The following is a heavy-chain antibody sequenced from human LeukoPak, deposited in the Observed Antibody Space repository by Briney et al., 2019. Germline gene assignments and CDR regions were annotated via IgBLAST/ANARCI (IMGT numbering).Heavy chain of an antibody. V-gene: IGHV4-59*12. CDR1: AGSISGFF. J-gene: IGHJ5*02. Sequence: SETLSLTCTVSAGSISGFFWSWIRQSPGKGLEWIGYISYSGSTNYNPSLKSRVTMSADTSKNQFSLKLSSVTAADTAVYYCAKDINTVGVIRWFDPWGQGTLVTVSS. CDR3: AKDINTVGVIRWFDP. D-gene: IGHD3-10*01. CDR2: ISYSGST.